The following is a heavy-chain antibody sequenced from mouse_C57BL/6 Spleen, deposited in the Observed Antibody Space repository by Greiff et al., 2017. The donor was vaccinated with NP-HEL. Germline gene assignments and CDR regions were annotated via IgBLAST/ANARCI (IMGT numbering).Heavy chain of an antibody. CDR2: IRSKSSNYAT. Sequence: EVQLVESGGGLVQPKGSLKLSCAASGFTFNTYAMHWVRQAPGKGLEWVARIRSKSSNYATYYADSVKDRFTISRDDSQSMLYLQMNNLKTEDTAMYYCVRDGTYYYGSRFAMDYWGQGTSVTVSS. D-gene: IGHD1-1*01. J-gene: IGHJ4*01. CDR1: GFTFNTYA. V-gene: IGHV10-3*01. CDR3: VRDGTYYYGSRFAMDY.